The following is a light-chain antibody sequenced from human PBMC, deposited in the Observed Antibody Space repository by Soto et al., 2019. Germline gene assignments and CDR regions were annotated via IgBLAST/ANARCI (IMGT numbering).Light chain of an antibody. Sequence: ETVLTQSPDTLSLSPGERATLSCRASQSVSSSYLVWYQQKPGRAPRLLIYGASSRATGVPDRFSGSGSGTDFTLTISRLEPEDFALYHCQQFGSSPWTFGQWTKVELK. CDR3: QQFGSSPWT. V-gene: IGKV3-20*01. CDR2: GAS. CDR1: QSVSSSY. J-gene: IGKJ1*01.